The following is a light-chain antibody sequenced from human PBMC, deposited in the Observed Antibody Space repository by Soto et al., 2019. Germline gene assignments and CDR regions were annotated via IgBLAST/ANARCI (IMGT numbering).Light chain of an antibody. CDR3: HKYSGALLS. CDR1: QGIYNY. CDR2: TAS. Sequence: DIQMTQSPSSLSASVGDRVTITCRASQGIYNYLAWHHQKPGKAPNLLIFTASTLEAGVATRFSGSGSGTDFTLTISSLQPEDVATYYGHKYSGALLSFGRGTRLEIK. V-gene: IGKV1-27*01. J-gene: IGKJ5*01.